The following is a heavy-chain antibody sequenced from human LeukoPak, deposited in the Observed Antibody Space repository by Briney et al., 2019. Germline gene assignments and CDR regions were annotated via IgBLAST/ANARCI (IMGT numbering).Heavy chain of an antibody. Sequence: GGSLRLSCAASGFTFSSYGMHWVRQAPGKGLEWAAVISYDGSNKYYADSVKGRFTISRDNSKNTLYLQMNSLRAEDTAVYYSAKGGETGYPRAVGRIDYWGQGTLVTVSS. J-gene: IGHJ4*02. CDR3: AKGGETGYPRAVGRIDY. D-gene: IGHD3-9*01. CDR1: GFTFSSYG. V-gene: IGHV3-30*18. CDR2: ISYDGSNK.